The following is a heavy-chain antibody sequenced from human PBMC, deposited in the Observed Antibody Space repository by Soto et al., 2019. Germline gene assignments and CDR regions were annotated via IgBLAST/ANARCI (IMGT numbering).Heavy chain of an antibody. J-gene: IGHJ4*02. V-gene: IGHV4-39*01. CDR1: GGSISSSSYY. D-gene: IGHD3-22*01. Sequence: SETLSLTCTVSGGSISSSSYYWGWIRQPPGKGLEWIGSIYYSGSTYYNPSLKSRVTISVDTSKNQFSLKLSSVTAADTAVYYCARHAYYYDSWGQGTLVTVS. CDR3: ARHAYYYDS. CDR2: IYYSGST.